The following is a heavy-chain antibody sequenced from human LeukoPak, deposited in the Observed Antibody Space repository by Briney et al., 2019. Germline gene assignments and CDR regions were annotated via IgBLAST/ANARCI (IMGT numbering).Heavy chain of an antibody. D-gene: IGHD6-13*01. CDR1: GFTFSSYA. J-gene: IGHJ6*03. Sequence: GGSLRLSCAASGFTFSSYAMHWVRQAPGKGLEWVAVISYDGSNKYYADSVKGRFTISRDNSKNTLYLQMNSLRAEDTAVYYCARDPAAGTLYYYYYMDVWSKGTTVTVSS. CDR3: ARDPAAGTLYYYYYMDV. V-gene: IGHV3-30*04. CDR2: ISYDGSNK.